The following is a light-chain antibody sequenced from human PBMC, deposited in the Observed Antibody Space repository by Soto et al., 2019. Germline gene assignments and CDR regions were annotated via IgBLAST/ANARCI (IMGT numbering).Light chain of an antibody. Sequence: IVMTRSTDSLAVSRGETGTNNSQPSQSVLYISNNQNYLAWYQQKPGQPAKLLISGASTRDSGVPDRFSGSGSGTDFTLTISSLQAEDVALYYCQQYYSSITLGQGTRLEIK. CDR2: GAS. V-gene: IGKV4-1*01. CDR3: QQYYSSIT. CDR1: QSVLYISNNQNY. J-gene: IGKJ5*01.